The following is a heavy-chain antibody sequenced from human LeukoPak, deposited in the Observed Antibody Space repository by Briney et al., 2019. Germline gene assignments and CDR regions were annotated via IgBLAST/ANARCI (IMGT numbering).Heavy chain of an antibody. CDR3: ARRGYSSGWYWEDY. CDR1: GGSISSYY. V-gene: IGHV4-59*08. J-gene: IGHJ4*02. Sequence: SETLSLTCTVSGGSISSYYWSWIRQPPGKGLEWIGYIYYSGSTNYNPSLKSRVTISVDTSKNQFSLKLSSVTAADTAAYYCARRGYSSGWYWEDYWGQGTLVTVSS. D-gene: IGHD6-19*01. CDR2: IYYSGST.